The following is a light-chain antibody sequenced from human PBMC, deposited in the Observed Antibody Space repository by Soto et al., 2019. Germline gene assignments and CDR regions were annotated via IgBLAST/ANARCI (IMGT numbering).Light chain of an antibody. J-gene: IGLJ2*01. CDR2: GNS. CDR1: SSNIGAGYD. CDR3: PTCDNVHV. Sequence: QSALTQPPSVSGAPGQTVTISCTGSSSNIGAGYDVHWYQQLPGTAPKLLIFGNSHRPSGVPDRFSGSKSGTSASLAITGVDADDDAHYYCPTCDNVHVFGTGTKLTVL. V-gene: IGLV1-40*01.